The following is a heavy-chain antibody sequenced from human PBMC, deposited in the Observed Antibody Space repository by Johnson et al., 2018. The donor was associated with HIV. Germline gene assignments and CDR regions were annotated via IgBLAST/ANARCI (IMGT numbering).Heavy chain of an antibody. D-gene: IGHD1-26*01. Sequence: QVQLVESGGGVVQPGRSLRLSCAASGFTFSSYGMHWVRQAPGKGLEWVAVIPYDGSNKYYADSVKGRFTISRDNSKNTLYLQMNSLRAEATAVDYCAKDVDASGSYQDACDIWGQGTMVTVSS. CDR1: GFTFSSYG. CDR2: IPYDGSNK. V-gene: IGHV3-30*18. CDR3: AKDVDASGSYQDACDI. J-gene: IGHJ3*02.